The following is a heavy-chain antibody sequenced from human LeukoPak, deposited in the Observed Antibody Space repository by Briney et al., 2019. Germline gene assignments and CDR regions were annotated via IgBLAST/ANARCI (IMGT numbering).Heavy chain of an antibody. CDR1: GFTFSSYA. Sequence: GGSLRLSCAASGFTFSSYAMHWVRQAPGKGLEWVAVISYDGSNKYYADPVKGRFTISRDNSKNTLYLQMNSLRAEDTAVYYCARDGRGDYYDSSGRLDYWGQGTLVTVSS. D-gene: IGHD3-22*01. CDR2: ISYDGSNK. J-gene: IGHJ4*02. CDR3: ARDGRGDYYDSSGRLDY. V-gene: IGHV3-30-3*01.